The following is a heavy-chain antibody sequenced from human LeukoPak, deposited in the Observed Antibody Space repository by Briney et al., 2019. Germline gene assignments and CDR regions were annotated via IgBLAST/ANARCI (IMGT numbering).Heavy chain of an antibody. CDR3: ARGPLVATDYFDY. J-gene: IGHJ4*02. Sequence: GASVKVSCKASGYTFTGYYMHWARQAPGQGLEWMGWINPNSGGTNYAQKFQGRVTMTRDTSISTAYMELSRLRSDDTAVYYCARGPLVATDYFDYWGQGTLVTVSS. CDR1: GYTFTGYY. CDR2: INPNSGGT. V-gene: IGHV1-2*02. D-gene: IGHD5-12*01.